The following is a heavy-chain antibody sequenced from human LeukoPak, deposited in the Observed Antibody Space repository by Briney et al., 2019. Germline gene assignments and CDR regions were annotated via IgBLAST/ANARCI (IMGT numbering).Heavy chain of an antibody. CDR2: IRAGGGTP. Sequence: GGSLRLSCEASGFPFSNYAMTWVRPAPGKGLEWDSGIRAGGGTPYFADSVQGRFTISRDNSKNTLYLQMNNLRADDTAVYYCAKLMLRYTYGSADYWGQGTLVTVSS. CDR1: GFPFSNYA. D-gene: IGHD5-18*01. CDR3: AKLMLRYTYGSADY. J-gene: IGHJ4*02. V-gene: IGHV3-23*01.